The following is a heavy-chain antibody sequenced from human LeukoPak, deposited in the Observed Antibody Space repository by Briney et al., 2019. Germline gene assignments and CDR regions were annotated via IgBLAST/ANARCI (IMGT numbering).Heavy chain of an antibody. CDR1: GFTFDYYV. Sequence: GGSLRLSCAASGFTFDYYVMSLVRPAPGKGLGLVSGINWNGGSTGYADSVKGRFTISRDNAKNSLYVQMNSLRAEDTALYYCARDGVKYSYGYSSYYYYNMDVWGKGTTVTVSS. CDR3: ARDGVKYSYGYSSYYYYNMDV. J-gene: IGHJ6*03. CDR2: INWNGGST. D-gene: IGHD5-18*01. V-gene: IGHV3-20*04.